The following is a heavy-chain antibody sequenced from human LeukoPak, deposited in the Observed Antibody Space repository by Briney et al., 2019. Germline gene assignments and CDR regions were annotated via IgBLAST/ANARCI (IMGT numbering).Heavy chain of an antibody. J-gene: IGHJ6*03. V-gene: IGHV4-59*01. CDR2: IYYSGST. D-gene: IGHD1-14*01. CDR3: ARRNRLGYYYYMDV. Sequence: SETLSLTCTVSGGSISSYYWSWIRQPPGKGLEWIGYIYYSGSTNYNPSLTSRVTISVDTSKNQFSLKLSSVTAAATAVYYCARRNRLGYYYYMDVWGKGTTVTVSS. CDR1: GGSISSYY.